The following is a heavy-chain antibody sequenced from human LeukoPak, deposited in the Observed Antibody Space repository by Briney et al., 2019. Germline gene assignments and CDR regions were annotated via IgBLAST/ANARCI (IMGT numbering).Heavy chain of an antibody. CDR1: GFTFDAYA. V-gene: IGHV3-43D*04. J-gene: IGHJ4*02. Sequence: PGGSLRLSCTASGFTFDAYAMHWVRQAPGKGLEWVSLISWTGDSTYYADSVKGRFTISRDNSKNTLYLQMNSLRAEDTAVYYCAKGDYSSSPTPFDYWGQGTLVTVSS. D-gene: IGHD6-6*01. CDR2: ISWTGDST. CDR3: AKGDYSSSPTPFDY.